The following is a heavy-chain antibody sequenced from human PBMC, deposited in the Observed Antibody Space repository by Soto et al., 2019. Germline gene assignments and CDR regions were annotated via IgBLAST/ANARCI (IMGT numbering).Heavy chain of an antibody. Sequence: QVQLVESGGGVVQPGKSLRLSCAGSGFTFSSYGMDWVRQAPGKGLEWVAVISYDGSNKYYADSVKGRFTISRDNSKNTLYLQMSSLIADDTAVYYYAKDRMGAGVRGYFDYLGQGTLVTVSS. CDR2: ISYDGSNK. CDR1: GFTFSSYG. CDR3: AKDRMGAGVRGYFDY. D-gene: IGHD3-10*01. J-gene: IGHJ4*02. V-gene: IGHV3-30*18.